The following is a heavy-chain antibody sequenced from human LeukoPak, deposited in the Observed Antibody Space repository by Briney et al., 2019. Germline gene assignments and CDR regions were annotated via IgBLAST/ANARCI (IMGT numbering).Heavy chain of an antibody. Sequence: PGGCLSLSCAVSGFTCDDSAMHWVRQAPGLGRGGVSLVTWDGSFTYYVDSVKGRFTISRDNSKNSLYLQMNSLSAEDTAFYYCAKARNAVAGTGYYFDNWGQGTLVTVSS. CDR1: GFTCDDSA. D-gene: IGHD6-19*01. V-gene: IGHV3-43D*03. J-gene: IGHJ4*02. CDR3: AKARNAVAGTGYYFDN. CDR2: VTWDGSFT.